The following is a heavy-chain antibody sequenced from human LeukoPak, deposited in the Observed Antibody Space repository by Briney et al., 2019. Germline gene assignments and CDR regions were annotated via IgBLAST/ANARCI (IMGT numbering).Heavy chain of an antibody. J-gene: IGHJ4*02. CDR3: ARPRYVRSQTCVDF. D-gene: IGHD3-9*01. CDR2: INSKNGGI. Sequence: GASVKFSCKASGFSINVYYTHWVRQAPGQGVEWIGWINSKNGGIIYKEKLHGRVTMTRDTSISTVYMELSGLRPDDTAVYYCARPRYVRSQTCVDFWGQGTLVTVSS. V-gene: IGHV1-2*02. CDR1: GFSINVYY.